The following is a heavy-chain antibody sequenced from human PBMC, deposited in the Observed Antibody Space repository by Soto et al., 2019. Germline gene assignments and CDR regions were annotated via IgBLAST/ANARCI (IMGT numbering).Heavy chain of an antibody. J-gene: IGHJ6*02. Sequence: ASLKVSCKASGYNFTMYAMIWVRQAPGQRPEWMGWINTGNGNTKYSPKLQGRVTITRDTSASTAYMELSSLKSEDTAVYYCARGERLYYAYYGMDVWGQGSTVTVSS. V-gene: IGHV1-3*04. CDR2: INTGNGNT. CDR3: ARGERLYYAYYGMDV. CDR1: GYNFTMYA. D-gene: IGHD2-21*01.